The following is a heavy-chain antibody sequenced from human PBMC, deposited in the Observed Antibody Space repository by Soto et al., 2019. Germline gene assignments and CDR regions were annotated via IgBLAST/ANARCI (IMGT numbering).Heavy chain of an antibody. Sequence: GGSLRLSCAASGFTFSSYRMNWVRQAPGKGLEWVSSISGSSSYIYYADSVRGRFTISRDNAKNSLFLQMNSLRVEDTAVYYCARLASGSDVLTGYLPIWGQGTLVTVS. V-gene: IGHV3-21*01. D-gene: IGHD3-9*01. CDR1: GFTFSSYR. CDR2: ISGSSSYI. CDR3: ARLASGSDVLTGYLPI. J-gene: IGHJ4*02.